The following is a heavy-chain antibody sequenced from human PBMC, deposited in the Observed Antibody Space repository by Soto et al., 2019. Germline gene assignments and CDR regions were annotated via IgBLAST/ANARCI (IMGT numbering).Heavy chain of an antibody. V-gene: IGHV4-59*08. Sequence: QVQLQESGPGLVKPSETLSLTCNVSGVSINNYYWSWIRQPPGKGLEWIGYIYYTGSTNYNPSLKSRVTRSVDTSKNPFSLKVKSVTAAATAVYYCAINGIRGGVAYFDYWGPGTLVPVSS. CDR2: IYYTGST. CDR3: AINGIRGGVAYFDY. CDR1: GVSINNYY. J-gene: IGHJ4*02. D-gene: IGHD3-10*01.